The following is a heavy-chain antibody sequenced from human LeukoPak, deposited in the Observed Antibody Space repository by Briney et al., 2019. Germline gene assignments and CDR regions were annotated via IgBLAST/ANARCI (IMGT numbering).Heavy chain of an antibody. J-gene: IGHJ5*02. V-gene: IGHV3-33*01. Sequence: GRSLRLSCAASGFIFSSYGMHWVRQAPGKGLEWVAVIWYDGSNKYYADSVKGRFAISRDNSKNTLYLQMNRLRAEDTAVYYCARRYCSSTSCYFSNWFNPWGQGTLVTVSS. CDR2: IWYDGSNK. D-gene: IGHD2-2*01. CDR1: GFIFSSYG. CDR3: ARRYCSSTSCYFSNWFNP.